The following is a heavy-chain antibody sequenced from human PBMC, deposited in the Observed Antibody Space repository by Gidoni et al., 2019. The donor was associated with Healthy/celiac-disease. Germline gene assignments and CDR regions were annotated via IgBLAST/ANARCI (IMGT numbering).Heavy chain of an antibody. CDR2: INPKSGGT. Sequence: QVQPVQSGAEVKKPGASVNVSCKASGYTFTGYYMHWVRQAPGQGLEWWGWINPKSGGTKYAQKFQGRVTMTRDTSISTAYMELSRLRSDDTAVYYCARDHITALAGRNWFDPWGQGTLVTVSS. D-gene: IGHD6-6*01. J-gene: IGHJ5*02. V-gene: IGHV1-2*02. CDR3: ARDHITALAGRNWFDP. CDR1: GYTFTGYY.